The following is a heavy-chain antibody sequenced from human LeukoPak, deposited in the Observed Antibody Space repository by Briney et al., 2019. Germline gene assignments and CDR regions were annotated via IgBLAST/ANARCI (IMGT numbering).Heavy chain of an antibody. V-gene: IGHV1-69*01. CDR3: ARRPYYYDSSGYVD. Sequence: SVKVSCKASGGTFSSYAISWVRQAPGQGLEWMGGIIPIFGTANYAQKFQGRVTVTADESTSTAYMELSSLRSEDTAVYYCARRPYYYDSSGYVDWGQGTLVTVSS. J-gene: IGHJ4*02. CDR2: IIPIFGTA. D-gene: IGHD3-22*01. CDR1: GGTFSSYA.